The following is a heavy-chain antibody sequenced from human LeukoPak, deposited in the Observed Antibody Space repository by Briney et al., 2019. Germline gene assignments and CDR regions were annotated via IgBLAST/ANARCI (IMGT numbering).Heavy chain of an antibody. CDR1: GFTLSSYA. D-gene: IGHD6-13*01. Sequence: GGSLRLSCAASGFTLSSYAMSWVRQAPGKGLEWVSAISGSGGSTYYADSVKGRFTISRDNSKNTLYLQMNSLRAEDTAVYYCAKDLGIAAAGTPAGYFDYWGQGTLVTVSS. CDR3: AKDLGIAAAGTPAGYFDY. CDR2: ISGSGGST. J-gene: IGHJ4*02. V-gene: IGHV3-23*01.